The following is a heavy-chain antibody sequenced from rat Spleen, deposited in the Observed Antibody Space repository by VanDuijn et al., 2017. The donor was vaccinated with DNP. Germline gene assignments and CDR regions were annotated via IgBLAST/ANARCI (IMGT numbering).Heavy chain of an antibody. J-gene: IGHJ4*01. CDR1: GFTFSSFW. Sequence: EVQLVETGGGLVQPGRSLKLSCVASGFTFSSFWMLWIRQAPGKGLEWVASIDSDGGKSYYPDSVKGRFTISRDNTENTVYLQMNSLRSEDTATYYCAKDKHFYAMDVWGQGSSVTVSS. CDR2: IDSDGGKS. CDR3: AKDKHFYAMDV. V-gene: IGHV5-58*01.